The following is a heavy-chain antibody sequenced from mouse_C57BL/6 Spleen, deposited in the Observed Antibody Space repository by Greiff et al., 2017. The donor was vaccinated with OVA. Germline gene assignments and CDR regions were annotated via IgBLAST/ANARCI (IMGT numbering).Heavy chain of an antibody. CDR2: ISSGSSTI. Sequence: EVKLMESGGGLVKPGGSLKLSCAASGFTFSDYGMHWVRQAPEKGLEWVAYISSGSSTIYYADTVKGRFTISRDNAKNTLFLQMTSLRSEDTAMYYCARGGLITTVGYYAMDYWGQGTSVTVSS. CDR1: GFTFSDYG. D-gene: IGHD1-2*01. J-gene: IGHJ4*01. CDR3: ARGGLITTVGYYAMDY. V-gene: IGHV5-17*01.